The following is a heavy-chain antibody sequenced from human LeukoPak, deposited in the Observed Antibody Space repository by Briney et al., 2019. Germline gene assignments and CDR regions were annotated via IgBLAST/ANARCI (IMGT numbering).Heavy chain of an antibody. CDR2: ISHSGST. CDR1: GGSISSGGYS. V-gene: IGHV4-30-2*01. Sequence: SETLSLTCAVSGGSISSGGYSWSWIRQPPGKGLEWIGYISHSGSTYYNPSLKSRVTISVDRSKNQFSLKLSSVTAADTAVYYCARREDSGWYRFDYWGQGTLVTVSS. CDR3: ARREDSGWYRFDY. J-gene: IGHJ4*02. D-gene: IGHD6-19*01.